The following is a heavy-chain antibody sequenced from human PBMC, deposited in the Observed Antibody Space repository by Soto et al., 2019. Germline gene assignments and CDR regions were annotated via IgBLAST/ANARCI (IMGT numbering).Heavy chain of an antibody. CDR2: TNGDASST. CDR1: GFTFSSYY. J-gene: IGHJ5*02. CDR3: AKDRGPYCSGGICYPPSWFDP. D-gene: IGHD2-15*01. V-gene: IGHV3-74*03. Sequence: EEQLVESGGGLVQPGGSLRLSCVASGFTFSSYYMHWVRQVPGKGLVWVSRTNGDASSTAYADSVKGRFTISRDNAKNTLYLQMNNLRAEDTAMFYCAKDRGPYCSGGICYPPSWFDPWGQGTLVTVSS.